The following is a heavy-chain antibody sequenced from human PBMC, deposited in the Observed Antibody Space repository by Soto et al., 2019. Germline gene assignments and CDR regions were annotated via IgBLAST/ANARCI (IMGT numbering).Heavy chain of an antibody. CDR3: ARVVDTYVTGAWFDP. CDR2: TYYRSKWYN. CDR1: GDSVSSNTAA. J-gene: IGHJ5*02. Sequence: SQTLSLTCAISGDSVSSNTAAWSWIRQSPSRGLEWLGRTYYRSKWYNVYAESVKSRITINPDTSKNQLSLQLNSVTPEDTAMYYCARVVDTYVTGAWFDPWGQGTLVTVSS. D-gene: IGHD5-18*01. V-gene: IGHV6-1*01.